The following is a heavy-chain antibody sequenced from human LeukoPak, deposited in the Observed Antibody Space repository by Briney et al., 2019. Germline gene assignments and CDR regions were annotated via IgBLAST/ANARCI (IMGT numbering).Heavy chain of an antibody. V-gene: IGHV1-18*01. CDR3: ARCIVGATPGYFDY. CDR1: GYTFTNYG. Sequence: ASVKVSCKASGYTFTNYGISWVRQAPGQGLEWMGWISTYNGNTNYAQKLQGRVTMTTDTSTSTAYMELRSLRSDDTAVYYCARCIVGATPGYFDYWGQGTLVTVSS. D-gene: IGHD1-26*01. CDR2: ISTYNGNT. J-gene: IGHJ4*02.